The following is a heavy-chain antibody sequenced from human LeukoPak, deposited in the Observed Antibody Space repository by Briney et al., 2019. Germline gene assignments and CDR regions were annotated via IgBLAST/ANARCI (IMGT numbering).Heavy chain of an antibody. V-gene: IGHV3-23*01. J-gene: IGHJ4*02. D-gene: IGHD3-22*01. CDR2: ISGSGGST. CDR3: AKDPTYYYDSSGYYTPAPFDY. Sequence: PGGSLRLSCAASGFTFSSYAMSWVRQAPGKGLEWVSAISGSGGSTYYADSVKGRFTISRDNSKNTLYLQMNSLRAEDTAVYYCAKDPTYYYDSSGYYTPAPFDYWGQGTLVTVSS. CDR1: GFTFSSYA.